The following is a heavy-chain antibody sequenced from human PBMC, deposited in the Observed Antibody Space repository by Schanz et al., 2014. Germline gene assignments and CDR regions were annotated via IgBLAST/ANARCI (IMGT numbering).Heavy chain of an antibody. V-gene: IGHV1-18*01. CDR3: VRLDVHDY. Sequence: QVQLVQSGAEVKKPGASVKVSCKASGYTFTSYGISWVRQAPGQGLEWMGWISPYNGNTNYAQKLQGRVTNTADKSTSTAYMDLSSLRPEDTAVYYCVRLDVHDYWGQGTLVTVSA. J-gene: IGHJ4*02. D-gene: IGHD3-16*01. CDR1: GYTFTSYG. CDR2: ISPYNGNT.